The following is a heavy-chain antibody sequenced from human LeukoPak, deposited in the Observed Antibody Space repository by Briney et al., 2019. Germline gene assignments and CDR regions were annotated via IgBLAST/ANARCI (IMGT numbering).Heavy chain of an antibody. CDR3: AKYKFGSDYFSN. D-gene: IGHD2/OR15-2a*01. Sequence: SETLSLTCTVSGDSISGYYWSWIRQPAGKGLEWIGRIYTSGSTKYNRSCEGRVTMSLDTSKNQFSLRLSSVTAADTAIYYWAKYKFGSDYFSNWGQGTLVTVSS. CDR2: IYTSGST. V-gene: IGHV4-4*07. CDR1: GDSISGYY. J-gene: IGHJ4*02.